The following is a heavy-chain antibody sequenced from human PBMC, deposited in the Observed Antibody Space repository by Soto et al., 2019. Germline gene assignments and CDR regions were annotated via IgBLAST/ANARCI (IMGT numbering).Heavy chain of an antibody. D-gene: IGHD6-19*01. CDR3: VTVASSRYYYAMDV. Sequence: SETLSLTCTVSGGPIITTNNYWGWIRQPQGKGLEWIGSIYYSAASYYNPSLKSRVTISLDTSKNQFSLKLSSVTAADTAVYYCVTVASSRYYYAMDVWGQGTTVTVSS. V-gene: IGHV4-39*01. CDR1: GGPIITTNNY. J-gene: IGHJ6*02. CDR2: IYYSAAS.